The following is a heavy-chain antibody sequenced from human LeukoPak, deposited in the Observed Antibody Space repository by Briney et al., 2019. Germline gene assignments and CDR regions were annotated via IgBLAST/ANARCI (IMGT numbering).Heavy chain of an antibody. D-gene: IGHD1-26*01. CDR3: TTDGVGIEGATFDY. CDR2: IKAKAHGGTT. J-gene: IGHJ4*02. CDR1: GFTFINAC. Sequence: GGSLRLSCAASGFTFINACMAWVRQAPWKGLEWVGCIKAKAHGGTTDYAAPVKGRFTISRDDSKNTLYLQMNSLKTEDTAVYYCTTDGVGIEGATFDYWGQGTLVTVSS. V-gene: IGHV3-15*01.